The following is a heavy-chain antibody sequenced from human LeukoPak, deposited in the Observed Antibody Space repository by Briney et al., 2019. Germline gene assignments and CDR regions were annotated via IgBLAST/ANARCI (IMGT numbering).Heavy chain of an antibody. J-gene: IGHJ4*02. D-gene: IGHD3-9*01. CDR1: GFTFSSYG. Sequence: GGSLRLSCAASGFTFSSYGMHGVRQAPGKGLEWLAVIWYDGSNKDYADSVEGRFTISRDNSKNTLYLQMNSLRAEPTAVYYCARDLAYDILTGGVDYWGQGTLVTVSS. CDR3: ARDLAYDILTGGVDY. CDR2: IWYDGSNK. V-gene: IGHV3-33*01.